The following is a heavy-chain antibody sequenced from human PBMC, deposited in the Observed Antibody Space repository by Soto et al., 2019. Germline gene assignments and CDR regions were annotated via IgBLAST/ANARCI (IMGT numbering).Heavy chain of an antibody. CDR1: GYTFTSYG. D-gene: IGHD5-18*01. Sequence: ASVKVSCKASGYTFTSYGISWVRQAPGQGLEWMGWISTYNSNTNYAQKLQGRVNMTTDTSTSTAYMEVRSLRSDDTAVYYCARDRCRYRYPGRGSCNGMDVWGQGTTVTVSS. J-gene: IGHJ6*02. V-gene: IGHV1-18*01. CDR2: ISTYNSNT. CDR3: ARDRCRYRYPGRGSCNGMDV.